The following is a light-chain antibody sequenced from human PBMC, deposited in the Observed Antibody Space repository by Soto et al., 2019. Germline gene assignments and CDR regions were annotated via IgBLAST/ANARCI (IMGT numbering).Light chain of an antibody. CDR2: KAS. J-gene: IGKJ2*01. Sequence: DIQMTQSPSTLSASVGDRVTITCRASQGISSWLAWYQQKPGKAPKLLIHKASTLESGVPSRFSGSGFGTEFTLTISSLQPDDFATYYCQQYNSYSYTFGQGTKLELK. V-gene: IGKV1-5*03. CDR3: QQYNSYSYT. CDR1: QGISSW.